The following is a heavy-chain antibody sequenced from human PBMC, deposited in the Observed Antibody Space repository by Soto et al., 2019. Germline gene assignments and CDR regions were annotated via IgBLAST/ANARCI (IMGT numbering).Heavy chain of an antibody. Sequence: SETLSLTCTVSGVSISSGDHYCSWIRQPPGEGLEWIGYIYYSGSTYYNPSLKSRVTISVETSKNQFSLKLTSVTAADTAVYYCARVPRYYYGSGSLGDVWGQGTTVTVSS. J-gene: IGHJ6*02. D-gene: IGHD3-10*01. V-gene: IGHV4-30-4*01. CDR3: ARVPRYYYGSGSLGDV. CDR2: IYYSGST. CDR1: GVSISSGDHY.